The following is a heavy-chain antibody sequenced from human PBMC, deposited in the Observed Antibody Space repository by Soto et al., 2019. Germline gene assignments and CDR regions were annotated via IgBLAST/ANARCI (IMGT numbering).Heavy chain of an antibody. CDR2: IFQSGSP. V-gene: IGHV4-30-2*01. CDR3: ARDRNGLGGIDY. J-gene: IGHJ4*02. D-gene: IGHD1-1*01. Sequence: QLQLQESGSGLVKPSQTLSLTCAVSGGSITSGGFSWSWIRQPPGKGLEWIGYIFQSGSPSYTPSLKSRVTISVERSKNQFFLRLSSVTAADTAVYFCARDRNGLGGIDYWGQGTLVTVPS. CDR1: GGSITSGGFS.